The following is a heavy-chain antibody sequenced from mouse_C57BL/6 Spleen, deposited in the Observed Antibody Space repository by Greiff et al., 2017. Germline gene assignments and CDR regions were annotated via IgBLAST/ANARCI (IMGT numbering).Heavy chain of an antibody. CDR2: IDPSDSYP. CDR1: GYTFTSYW. Sequence: QVQLQQPGAELVMPGASVKLSCKASGYTFTSYWMHWVKQRPGQGLEWIGEIDPSDSYPNYNQKFKGKSTLTVDKSSSTAYMQLSSLTSEDSAVYYCARVGNCDDYAMDYWGQGTSVTVSS. CDR3: ARVGNCDDYAMDY. J-gene: IGHJ4*01. D-gene: IGHD4-1*01. V-gene: IGHV1-69*01.